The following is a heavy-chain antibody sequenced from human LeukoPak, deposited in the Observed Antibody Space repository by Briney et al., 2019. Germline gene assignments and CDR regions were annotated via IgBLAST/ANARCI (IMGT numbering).Heavy chain of an antibody. CDR2: IYYSGTT. Sequence: KTSETLSLTCTVSGGSVSSNNDYWSWIRQSPGKGLEWIGYIYYSGTTNYNPSLKSRVTISVDTSKNQFSLKLTSVTAADTAVYYCASRGTNGEQYYYYGMDVWGQGTTVTVSS. CDR1: GGSVSSNNDY. V-gene: IGHV4-61*01. J-gene: IGHJ6*02. D-gene: IGHD2-8*01. CDR3: ASRGTNGEQYYYYGMDV.